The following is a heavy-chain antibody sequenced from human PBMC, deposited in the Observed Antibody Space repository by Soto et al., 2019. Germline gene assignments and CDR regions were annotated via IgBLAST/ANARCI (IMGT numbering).Heavy chain of an antibody. D-gene: IGHD3-16*02. CDR2: IYYSGST. V-gene: IGHV4-30-4*01. CDR1: GGCISSGDYY. Sequence: PSETLSLTCTVSGGCISSGDYYWSWIRQPPGKGLEWIGYIYYSGSTYYNPSLKSRVTISVDTSKNQFSLKLSSVTAADTAVYYCARVNTRDMITFGGVIVLPYFDYWGQGTLVTVSS. CDR3: ARVNTRDMITFGGVIVLPYFDY. J-gene: IGHJ4*02.